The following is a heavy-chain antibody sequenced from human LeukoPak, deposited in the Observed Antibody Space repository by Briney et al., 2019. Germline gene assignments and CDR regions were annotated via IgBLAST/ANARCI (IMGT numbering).Heavy chain of an antibody. D-gene: IGHD4-11*01. V-gene: IGHV4-59*01. CDR1: GGSISSYH. CDR2: IYYSGST. J-gene: IGHJ6*03. Sequence: SETLSLTCTVSGGSISSYHWNWIRQPPGKGLEWIGYIYYSGSTNYNPSLKSRLTISVDTSKNQFSLKLSSVTAADTAVYYCARTTEGGYSNGYFYYYYMDVWGKGTTVTISS. CDR3: ARTTEGGYSNGYFYYYYMDV.